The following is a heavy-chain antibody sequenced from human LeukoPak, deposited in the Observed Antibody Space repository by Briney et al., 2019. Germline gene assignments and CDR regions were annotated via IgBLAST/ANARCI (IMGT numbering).Heavy chain of an antibody. CDR1: GGSISSSSYY. CDR3: ARHRYYYRSGSYYGAPYYMDV. V-gene: IGHV4-39*01. J-gene: IGHJ6*03. Sequence: SEALSLTCTVSGGSISSSSYYWGWIRQPPGKGLEWVGSIYYSGSTYYNPSLKSRVTISVDTSKNQFSLKLSSVTAADTAVYYCARHRYYYRSGSYYGAPYYMDVWGKGTTVTISS. CDR2: IYYSGST. D-gene: IGHD3-10*01.